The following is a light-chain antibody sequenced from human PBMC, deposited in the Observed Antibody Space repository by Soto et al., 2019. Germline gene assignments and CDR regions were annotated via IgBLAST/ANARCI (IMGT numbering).Light chain of an antibody. CDR1: GSNIGSNA. V-gene: IGLV1-44*01. J-gene: IGLJ2*01. CDR2: SNT. CDR3: SSLRV. Sequence: QSVLTQPPSASGTPGQRVTFSCSGSGSNIGSNAVNWYQQLPGTAPKLLIYSNTQRPSGVPDRFSGSKSGTSASLAISGLQSEDEADYYCSSLRVFGGGTKLTVL.